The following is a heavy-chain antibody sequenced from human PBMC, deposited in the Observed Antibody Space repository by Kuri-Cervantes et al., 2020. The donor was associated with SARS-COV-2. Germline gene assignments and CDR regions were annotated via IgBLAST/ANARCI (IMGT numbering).Heavy chain of an antibody. Sequence: GESLKISCAASGFTFSTYAMSWVRQAPGKGLEWVAVISFGGTNKYYADSVKGRFTISRDNSKNTLYLQMNSLRAEDTAVYYCAKDRVRRGYSGYVILDYWGQGTLVTVSS. CDR1: GFTFSTYA. V-gene: IGHV3-30*18. CDR3: AKDRVRRGYSGYVILDY. D-gene: IGHD5-12*01. CDR2: ISFGGTNK. J-gene: IGHJ4*02.